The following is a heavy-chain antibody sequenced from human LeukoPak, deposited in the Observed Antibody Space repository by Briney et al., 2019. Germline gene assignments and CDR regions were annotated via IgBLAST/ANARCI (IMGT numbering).Heavy chain of an antibody. J-gene: IGHJ5*02. V-gene: IGHV3-11*04. CDR2: ISSSGSTI. CDR1: GFTFSDYY. CDR3: ASITAAGTWGFDP. Sequence: GGSLRLSCAASGFTFSDYYMSWIRQAPGKGLEWVSYISSSGSTIYYADSVKGRFTISRDNAKNSLYLQMNSLRAEDTAVYYCASITAAGTWGFDPWGQGTLVTVSS. D-gene: IGHD6-13*01.